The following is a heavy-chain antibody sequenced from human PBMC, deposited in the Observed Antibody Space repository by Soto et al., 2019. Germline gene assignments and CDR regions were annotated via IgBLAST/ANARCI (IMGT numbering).Heavy chain of an antibody. CDR3: ARAFVVRGVIMWSYYFDY. CDR1: GGSISSYY. J-gene: IGHJ4*02. V-gene: IGHV4-59*01. CDR2: IYYSGST. D-gene: IGHD3-10*01. Sequence: SETLSLTCTVSGGSISSYYWSWIRQPPGKGLEWIGYIYYSGSTNYNPSIKSRVTISVDTSKNQFSMKLSSVTAADTAVYYCARAFVVRGVIMWSYYFDYWGQGTLVTVSS.